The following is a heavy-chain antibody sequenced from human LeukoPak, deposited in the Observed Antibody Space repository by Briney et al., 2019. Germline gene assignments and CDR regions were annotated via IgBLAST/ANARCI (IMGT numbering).Heavy chain of an antibody. D-gene: IGHD3-10*01. J-gene: IGHJ5*02. CDR3: ARGGYGSGSYYSKYNWFDP. CDR1: GYTFTSYY. V-gene: IGHV1-46*01. Sequence: GASVKVSCKASGYTFTSYYMHWVRQAPGQGLEWMGIINPSGGSTSYAQKFQGRVTMTRDTSTSTVYMELSSLRSEDTAVYYCARGGYGSGSYYSKYNWFDPWGQGTLVTVSS. CDR2: INPSGGST.